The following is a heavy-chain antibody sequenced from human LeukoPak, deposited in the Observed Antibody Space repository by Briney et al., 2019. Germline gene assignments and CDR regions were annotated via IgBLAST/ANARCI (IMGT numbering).Heavy chain of an antibody. D-gene: IGHD3-22*01. CDR3: ARARNDYDTSSFSALDY. J-gene: IGHJ4*02. V-gene: IGHV3-33*08. CDR2: IWYDGSNI. CDR1: GFTFSSYG. Sequence: GGSLRLSCVASGFTFSSYGMHWVRQAPGKGLEWLAVIWYDGSNIYYADPVKGRFAISRDNSKNTLYLQINSLRAEDTAVYYCARARNDYDTSSFSALDYWGQGTLVTVSS.